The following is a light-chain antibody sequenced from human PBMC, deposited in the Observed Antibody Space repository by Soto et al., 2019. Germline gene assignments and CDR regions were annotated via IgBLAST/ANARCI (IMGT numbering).Light chain of an antibody. CDR1: QSVSSSY. Sequence: EIVLTQSPGTLSLSPGERATLSCRASQSVSSSYVAWYQQKSGQAPSLLIYGASSRATGIPDRFSGSGSGTDFTLTISRLEPEDLAVYYCQQYGSTREFTFGGGTKVEIK. J-gene: IGKJ4*01. CDR3: QQYGSTREFT. V-gene: IGKV3-20*01. CDR2: GAS.